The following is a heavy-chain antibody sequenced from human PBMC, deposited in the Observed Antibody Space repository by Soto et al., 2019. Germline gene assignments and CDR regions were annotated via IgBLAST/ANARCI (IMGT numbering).Heavy chain of an antibody. CDR2: ISAYNGNT. CDR3: ARPNSEYDFWSGYYVSYYYYGMDV. CDR1: GYTFTRYG. Sequence: ASVKVSCKASGYTFTRYGISWVRQAPGQGLEWMGWISAYNGNTNYAQKLQGRVTMTTDTSTSTAYMELRSLRSDDTAVYYCARPNSEYDFWSGYYVSYYYYGMDVWGQGTTVTVS. D-gene: IGHD3-3*01. V-gene: IGHV1-18*01. J-gene: IGHJ6*02.